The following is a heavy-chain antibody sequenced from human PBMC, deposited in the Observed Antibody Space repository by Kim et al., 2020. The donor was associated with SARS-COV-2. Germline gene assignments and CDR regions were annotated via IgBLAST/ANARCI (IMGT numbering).Heavy chain of an antibody. Sequence: SETLSLTCTVSGGSISSYYWSWIRQPAGKGLEWIGRIYTSGSTNYNPSLKSRVTMSVDTSKNQFSLKLSSVTAADTAVYYCAGGYCSSTSCRRYWFDPWGQGTLVTVSS. CDR2: IYTSGST. D-gene: IGHD2-2*01. V-gene: IGHV4-4*07. CDR1: GGSISSYY. CDR3: AGGYCSSTSCRRYWFDP. J-gene: IGHJ5*02.